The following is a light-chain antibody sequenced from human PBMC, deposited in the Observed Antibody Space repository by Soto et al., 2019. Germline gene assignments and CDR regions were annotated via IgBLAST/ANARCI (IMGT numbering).Light chain of an antibody. V-gene: IGLV2-14*03. J-gene: IGLJ1*01. Sequence: QSALTQPASVSGSPGQSITISCTGTSSDVGGYDYASWYQQHPGKAPKLMIYEVSDRPSGVSDRFSGSKSGNTASLTISGLQAEDEADYYCSSYTSSSHFVFGTGTKVTV. CDR3: SSYTSSSHFV. CDR2: EVS. CDR1: SSDVGGYDY.